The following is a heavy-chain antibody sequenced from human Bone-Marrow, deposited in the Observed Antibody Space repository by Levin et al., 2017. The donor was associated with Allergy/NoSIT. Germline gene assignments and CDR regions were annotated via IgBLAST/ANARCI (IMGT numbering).Heavy chain of an antibody. Sequence: ASVKVSCKASGYTFTSYGISWVRQAPGQGLEWMGWISAYNGNTNYAQKLQGRVTMTTDTSTSTAYMELRSLRSDDTAVYYCARDLTLIVVVSTQDAFDIWGQGTMVTVSS. V-gene: IGHV1-18*01. CDR1: GYTFTSYG. CDR3: ARDLTLIVVVSTQDAFDI. D-gene: IGHD3-22*01. CDR2: ISAYNGNT. J-gene: IGHJ3*02.